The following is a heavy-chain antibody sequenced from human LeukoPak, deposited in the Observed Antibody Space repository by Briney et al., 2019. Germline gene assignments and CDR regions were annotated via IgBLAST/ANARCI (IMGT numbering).Heavy chain of an antibody. Sequence: ASVKVSCKASGYTFTGYYMHWVRQAPGQGLEWMGWINPNSGGTNYAQKFQGRVTMTRDTSISTAYMELGRLRSDDTAVYYCAREHTLGGVIVMGYDCWGQGTLVTVSS. V-gene: IGHV1-2*02. CDR2: INPNSGGT. CDR1: GYTFTGYY. J-gene: IGHJ4*02. CDR3: AREHTLGGVIVMGYDC. D-gene: IGHD3-16*02.